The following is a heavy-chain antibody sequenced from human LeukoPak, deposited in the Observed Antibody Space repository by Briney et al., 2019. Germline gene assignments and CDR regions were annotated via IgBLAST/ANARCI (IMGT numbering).Heavy chain of an antibody. CDR3: ARSAYDSSGYYDFFDY. V-gene: IGHV4-59*12. CDR2: IYHSGST. Sequence: SETLSLTCTVSGGSFSSFYWSWVRQPPGKGLEWMGYIYHSGSTYYNPSLKSRVNISVDRPQNQFSLKLSSVPAADTAVYYCARSAYDSSGYYDFFDYGGQGTLVTVSS. J-gene: IGHJ4*02. CDR1: GGSFSSFY. D-gene: IGHD3-22*01.